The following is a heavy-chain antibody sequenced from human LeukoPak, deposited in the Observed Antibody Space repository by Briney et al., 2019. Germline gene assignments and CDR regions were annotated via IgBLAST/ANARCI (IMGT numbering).Heavy chain of an antibody. CDR2: IYYSGST. CDR3: ARRRYSSGWYYLDY. V-gene: IGHV4-59*08. D-gene: IGHD6-19*01. J-gene: IGHJ4*02. CDR1: GGSFSSYY. Sequence: SETLSLTCTVSGGSFSSYYASWIRQPPGKGLEWIGYIYYSGSTNYNPSLKSRVTISVDTSKNQFSLKLSSVTAADTAVYYCARRRYSSGWYYLDYWGQGTLVTVSS.